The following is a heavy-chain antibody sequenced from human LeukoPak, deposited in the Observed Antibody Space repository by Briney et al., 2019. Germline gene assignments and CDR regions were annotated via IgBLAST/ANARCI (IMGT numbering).Heavy chain of an antibody. D-gene: IGHD6-13*01. J-gene: IGHJ4*02. CDR2: IYSGGST. V-gene: IGHV3-66*02. CDR1: GFTVSSNY. CDR3: AKDWEAAAPDY. Sequence: PGGSLRLSCAASGFTVSSNYMSWVRQAPGKGLEWVSVIYSGGSTYYADSVKGRFTISRDNSKNTLYLQMNSLRAEDTAVYYCAKDWEAAAPDYWGQGTLVTVSS.